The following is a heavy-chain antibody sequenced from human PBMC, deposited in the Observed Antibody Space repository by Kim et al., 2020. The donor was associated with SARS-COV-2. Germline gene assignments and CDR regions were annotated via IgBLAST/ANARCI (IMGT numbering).Heavy chain of an antibody. Sequence: GESLKISCKGSGYSFTSYWIGWVRQMPGKGLQWMGIIYPGDSDTRYGPSFQGQVTISADKSISTAYLQWSSLKASDTAMYYCARRYFGSGCYAGYFDLWGRGTLVTVSS. CDR2: IYPGDSDT. CDR3: ARRYFGSGCYAGYFDL. CDR1: GYSFTSYW. V-gene: IGHV5-51*01. J-gene: IGHJ2*01. D-gene: IGHD3-10*01.